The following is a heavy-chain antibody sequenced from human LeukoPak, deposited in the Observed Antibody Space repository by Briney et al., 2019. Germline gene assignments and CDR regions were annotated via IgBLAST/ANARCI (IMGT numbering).Heavy chain of an antibody. CDR3: ARDEQDSSSWYARWFDP. V-gene: IGHV1-69*13. J-gene: IGHJ5*02. CDR1: GGTFISYT. D-gene: IGHD6-13*01. CDR2: IIPIFGTP. Sequence: SVKVSCKASGGTFISYTISWVRQAPGQGLEWMGGIIPIFGTPHYAQTFQGRVTITADESTSTAYMELSSLRSEDTAVYYCARDEQDSSSWYARWFDPWGQGTLVTVSS.